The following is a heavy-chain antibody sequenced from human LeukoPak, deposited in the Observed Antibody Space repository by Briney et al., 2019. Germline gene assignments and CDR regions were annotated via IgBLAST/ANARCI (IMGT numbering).Heavy chain of an antibody. V-gene: IGHV3-23*01. Sequence: GGSLRLSCAASGFTFSNCAMSWVRQAPEKGLEWVSGISGSGSSTYYADSVKGRFTISRDNSEDTLSLQMNSLRADDTAIYYCAKSCNSGNCYYNYWGQGTLVTVSS. D-gene: IGHD2/OR15-2a*01. J-gene: IGHJ4*02. CDR2: ISGSGSST. CDR3: AKSCNSGNCYYNY. CDR1: GFTFSNCA.